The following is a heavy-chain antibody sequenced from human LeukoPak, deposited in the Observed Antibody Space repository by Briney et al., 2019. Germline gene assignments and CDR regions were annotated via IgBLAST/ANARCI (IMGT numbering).Heavy chain of an antibody. CDR3: AFMVTTFDYYGMGV. CDR1: GYTFTSYA. Sequence: GASVKVSCKASGYTFTSYAISWVRQASGQGLEWMGWISAYNGNTNYAQKFQGRVTMTTDTSTSTAYMELRSLRSDDTAVYYCAFMVTTFDYYGMGVWGQGTTVTVSS. V-gene: IGHV1-18*01. J-gene: IGHJ6*02. D-gene: IGHD4-17*01. CDR2: ISAYNGNT.